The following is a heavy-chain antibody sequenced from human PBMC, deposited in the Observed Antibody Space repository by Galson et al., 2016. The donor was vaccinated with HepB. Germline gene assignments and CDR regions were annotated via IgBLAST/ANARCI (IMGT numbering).Heavy chain of an antibody. CDR2: IYPGDLDI. J-gene: IGHJ4*02. CDR1: GYKFANYW. CDR3: ARHTSHFDY. Sequence: QSGAEVKKPGESLKISCKGSGYKFANYWIGWVRQMPGKGLEWMGIIYPGDLDIKYSPSFQGLVTISVDKSTSTVYLQWSSLKASDTAMYYCARHTSHFDYWGQGTQVTVSS. V-gene: IGHV5-51*01.